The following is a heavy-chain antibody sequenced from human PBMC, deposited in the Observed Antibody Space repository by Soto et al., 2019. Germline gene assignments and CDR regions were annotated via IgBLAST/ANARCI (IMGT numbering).Heavy chain of an antibody. CDR1: GGSISTYY. Sequence: SETLSLTCTVSGGSISTYYWSWIRQPPGKGLEWIGYIYHSGNTNYNPSLKSRVTISVDTSKNQFSLKLSSVTAADTAVYYCARVNCSGGSCYSDYWGQGTLVTVSS. CDR2: IYHSGNT. V-gene: IGHV4-59*01. CDR3: ARVNCSGGSCYSDY. J-gene: IGHJ4*02. D-gene: IGHD2-15*01.